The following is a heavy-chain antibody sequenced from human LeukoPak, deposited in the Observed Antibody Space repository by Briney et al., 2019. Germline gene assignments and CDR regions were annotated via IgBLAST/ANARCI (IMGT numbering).Heavy chain of an antibody. CDR2: ISSSSSTI. CDR1: GFTFSSYS. CDR3: ARSRSVVMDYYFDY. D-gene: IGHD3-22*01. V-gene: IGHV3-48*01. Sequence: GGSLRLSCAASGFTFSSYSMNWVRQAPGKGLEWVSYISSSSSTIYYADSVKGRFTISRDNAKNSLYLQMNSLRAEDTAVYYCARSRSVVMDYYFDYWGQGTLVTVSS. J-gene: IGHJ4*02.